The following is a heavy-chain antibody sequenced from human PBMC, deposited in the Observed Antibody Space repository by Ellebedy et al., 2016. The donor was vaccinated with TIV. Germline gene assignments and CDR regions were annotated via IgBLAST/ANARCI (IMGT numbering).Heavy chain of an antibody. CDR3: ARTPTITIFGVVPRGYFDY. Sequence: SETLSLXXAVYGGSFSGYYWSWIRQPPGKGLEWIGEINHSGSTNYNPSLKSRVTISVDTSKNQFSLKLSSVTAADTAVYYCARTPTITIFGVVPRGYFDYWGQGTLVTVSS. J-gene: IGHJ4*02. V-gene: IGHV4-34*01. CDR1: GGSFSGYY. CDR2: INHSGST. D-gene: IGHD3-3*01.